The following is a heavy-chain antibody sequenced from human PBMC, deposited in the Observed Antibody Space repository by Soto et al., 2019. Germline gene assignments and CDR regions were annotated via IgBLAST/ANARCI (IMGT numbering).Heavy chain of an antibody. CDR3: AREAVSGRTGFDY. CDR2: VNAYNGNT. J-gene: IGHJ4*02. Sequence: QVQLVQSGAEVKKPGASVKVSCKASGYTFTSYGISWVRQDPGQGLEWMGWVNAYNGNTNYAQTFQGRVTMTTDTSTSTAYMELRSLRSDDTAVYYGAREAVSGRTGFDYWGQGTLVTVSS. CDR1: GYTFTSYG. V-gene: IGHV1-18*01. D-gene: IGHD6-19*01.